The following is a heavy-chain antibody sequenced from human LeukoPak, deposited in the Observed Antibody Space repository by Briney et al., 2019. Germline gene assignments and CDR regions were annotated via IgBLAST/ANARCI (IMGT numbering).Heavy chain of an antibody. J-gene: IGHJ4*02. Sequence: SETLSLTCAVYGGSFSGYYWSWIRQPPGKGLEWIGEINHSGSTNYNPSLKSRVTISVDTSKNQFSLKLSSVTAADTAVYYCARPSYCSSTSCYRDFDYWGQGTLVTVSS. CDR1: GGSFSGYY. CDR3: ARPSYCSSTSCYRDFDY. D-gene: IGHD2-2*01. V-gene: IGHV4-34*01. CDR2: INHSGST.